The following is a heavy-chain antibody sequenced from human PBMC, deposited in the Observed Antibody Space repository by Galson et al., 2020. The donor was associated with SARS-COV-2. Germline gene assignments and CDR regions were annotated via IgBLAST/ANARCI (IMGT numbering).Heavy chain of an antibody. CDR2: ISSDGSNR. CDR3: ARGGQWELPYYFDF. CDR1: GFTFSSYV. V-gene: IGHV3-30*03. D-gene: IGHD1-26*01. J-gene: IGHJ4*02. Sequence: PGGSLRLSCAASGFTFSSYVMHWVRQAPGKGPEWVAVISSDGSNRYYADSLKGRFTISRDNSKSTLYLQMNSLRAEDTALYYCARGGQWELPYYFDFWGQGTLVTVSS.